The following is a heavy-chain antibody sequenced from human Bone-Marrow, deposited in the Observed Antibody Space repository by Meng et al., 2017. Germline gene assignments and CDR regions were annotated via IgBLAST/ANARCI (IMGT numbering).Heavy chain of an antibody. D-gene: IGHD3-22*01. CDR3: ARLAYDSSGYWFDY. Sequence: QVQLQQWGAGLLKPSETLSLTCAVYGGSFSGYYWSWIRQPPGKGLEWIGEINHSGSTNYNPSLKSRVTISVDTSKNQFSLKLSSVTAADTAVYYCARLAYDSSGYWFDYWGQGTLVTASS. V-gene: IGHV4-34*01. CDR2: INHSGST. CDR1: GGSFSGYY. J-gene: IGHJ4*02.